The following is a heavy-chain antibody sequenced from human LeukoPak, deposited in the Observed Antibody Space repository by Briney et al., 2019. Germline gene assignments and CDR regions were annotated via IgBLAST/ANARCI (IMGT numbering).Heavy chain of an antibody. CDR2: ISSGGSAI. J-gene: IGHJ5*02. CDR1: GFTFSDYH. V-gene: IGHV3-11*01. D-gene: IGHD4-17*01. Sequence: GGSLRLSCAASGFTFSDYHMSWIRRAPGKGLEWVSYISSGGSAIYYADSVKGRFTISRDNAKNSLYLQMNSLRAEDTAVYYCARDLLDYASYFDPWGQGTLVTVSS. CDR3: ARDLLDYASYFDP.